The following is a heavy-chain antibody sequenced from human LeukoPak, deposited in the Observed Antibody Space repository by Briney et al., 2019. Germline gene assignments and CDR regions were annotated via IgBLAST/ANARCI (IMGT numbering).Heavy chain of an antibody. CDR1: GFALSDYY. CDR2: ISSSGSTI. Sequence: PGGSLRLSCAASGFALSDYYMGWIRQAPGKELEWVSYISSSGSTIYYADSVKGRFTISRDNAKNSLYLQMNSLRAEDTAVYYCARRRDYFDYWGQGTLVTVSS. V-gene: IGHV3-11*01. CDR3: ARRRDYFDY. J-gene: IGHJ4*02.